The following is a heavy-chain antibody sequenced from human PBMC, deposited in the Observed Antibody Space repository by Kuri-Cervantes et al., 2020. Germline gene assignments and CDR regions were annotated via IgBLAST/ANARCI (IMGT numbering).Heavy chain of an antibody. J-gene: IGHJ6*01. D-gene: IGHD2-15*01. Sequence: SVKVSCKASGGTFSSYAISWVRQAPGQGLEWMGTIIPLVPTTNFEQTFQGRVTITADASTNTVNMELSSLRSEDTAVYFCAKVHCGGGSCYNGIAKYYYGMDVWGQGTTVTVSS. CDR3: AKVHCGGGSCYNGIAKYYYGMDV. CDR2: IIPLVPTT. CDR1: GGTFSSYA. V-gene: IGHV1-69*11.